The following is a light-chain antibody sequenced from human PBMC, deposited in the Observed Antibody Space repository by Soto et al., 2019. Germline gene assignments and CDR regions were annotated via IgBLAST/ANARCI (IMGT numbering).Light chain of an antibody. J-gene: IGLJ2*01. CDR3: CSYAASYTLV. V-gene: IGLV2-11*01. CDR1: INDVGGYNS. Sequence: QSALAQPRSVSGSPGQSVTISCSGTINDVGGYNSVSWYQHFPGKAPKLMIYDVTKRPSGVPDRFSGSKSGNTASLTISGLQAEDEADYYRCSYAASYTLVFGGGTKLTVL. CDR2: DVT.